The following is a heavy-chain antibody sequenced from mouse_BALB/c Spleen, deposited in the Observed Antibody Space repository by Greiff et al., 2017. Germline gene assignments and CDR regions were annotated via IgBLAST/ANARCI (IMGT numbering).Heavy chain of an antibody. CDR2: IRNKANGYTT. Sequence: EVKLMESGGGLVQPGGSLRLSCATSGFTFTDYYMSWVRQPPGKALEWLGFIRNKANGYTTEYSASVKGRFTISRDNSQSILYLQMNTLRAEDSATYYCARDRKYFDVWGAGTTVTVSS. V-gene: IGHV7-3*02. CDR3: ARDRKYFDV. J-gene: IGHJ1*01. CDR1: GFTFTDYY.